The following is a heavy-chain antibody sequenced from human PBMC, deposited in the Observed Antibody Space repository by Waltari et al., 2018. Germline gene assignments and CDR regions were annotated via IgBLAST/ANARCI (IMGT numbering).Heavy chain of an antibody. J-gene: IGHJ4*02. V-gene: IGHV1-69*01. CDR2: IIPSLGTA. Sequence: QVQLVQSGAEVKKPGSSVKVSCKASGGTFSSYAISWGRQAPGQGLEWLGGIIPSLGTANYAQKCQGRVTITADESTSTAYMELSSLRSEDTAVYYCARGTYEYYFDYWGQGTLVTVSS. CDR3: ARGTYEYYFDY. CDR1: GGTFSSYA. D-gene: IGHD3-22*01.